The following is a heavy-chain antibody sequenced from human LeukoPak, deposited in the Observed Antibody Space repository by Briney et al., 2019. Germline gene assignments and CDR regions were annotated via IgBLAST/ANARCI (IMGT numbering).Heavy chain of an antibody. CDR2: IYYSGST. V-gene: IGHV4-39*01. Sequence: SETLSLTCTVSGGSISSSSYYWGWIRQPPGKGLEWIGSIYYSGSTYYNPSLKSRVTISVDTSKNQFSLKLSSVTAADTAVYYCARPGGGDYYYYYMDVWGKGTTVTVSS. J-gene: IGHJ6*03. CDR1: GGSISSSSYY. CDR3: ARPGGGDYYYYYMDV. D-gene: IGHD3-16*01.